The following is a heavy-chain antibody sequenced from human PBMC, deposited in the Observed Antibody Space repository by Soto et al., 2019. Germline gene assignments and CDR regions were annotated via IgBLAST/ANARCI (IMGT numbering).Heavy chain of an antibody. CDR2: ISAGNGNT. CDR1: GYTFTNYF. Sequence: QVQFVQSGADVRKPGASVKVSCKASGYTFTNYFIHWVPQAPGQSLEWMGWISAGNGNTQYSQKFQGRVTITRDTSASTVYLELSSLTSEDTAVYYCSREDYWGPGTLVTVSS. CDR3: SREDY. V-gene: IGHV1-3*01. J-gene: IGHJ4*02.